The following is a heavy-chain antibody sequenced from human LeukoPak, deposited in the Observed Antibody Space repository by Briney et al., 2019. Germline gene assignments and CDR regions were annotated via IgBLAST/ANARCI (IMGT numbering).Heavy chain of an antibody. CDR3: ARHGGGGESYPWVFDY. CDR1: GGSISPYY. V-gene: IGHV4-59*08. CDR2: IYYSGST. D-gene: IGHD1-26*01. Sequence: PSETLSLTCTASGGSISPYYWSWIRQPPGKGLEWIGYIYYSGSTNYNPSLKSRVTISVDTSKNQFSLKLSSVTAADTAMYYCARHGGGGESYPWVFDYWGRGNLVTVSS. J-gene: IGHJ4*02.